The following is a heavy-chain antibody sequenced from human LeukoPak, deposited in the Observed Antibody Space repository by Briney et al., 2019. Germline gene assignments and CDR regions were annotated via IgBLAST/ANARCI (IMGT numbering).Heavy chain of an antibody. J-gene: IGHJ3*02. Sequence: ASVKVSCKASGYTFTSYAMNWVRQAAGQGREWMGWINTNTGNPTYAQGFTGRFVFSLDTSVGTAYLQISSLKAEDTAVYYCARVVHPYDYESSGLTYDAFDIWGQGTMVTVSS. CDR3: ARVVHPYDYESSGLTYDAFDI. D-gene: IGHD3-22*01. CDR2: INTNTGNP. V-gene: IGHV7-4-1*02. CDR1: GYTFTSYA.